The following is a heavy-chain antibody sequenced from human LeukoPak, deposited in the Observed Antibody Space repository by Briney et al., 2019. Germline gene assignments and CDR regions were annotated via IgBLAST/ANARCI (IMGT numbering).Heavy chain of an antibody. J-gene: IGHJ3*02. V-gene: IGHV4-59*01. D-gene: IGHD1-26*01. CDR2: IYYSGST. CDR3: AREGSYLAFDI. CDR1: GGSISSYY. Sequence: SETLSLTCTVSGGSISSYYWSWIRQPPGKGLEWIGYIYYSGSTNYNPSLKSRVTISVDTSKNQFSLKLSSVTAADTAVYYCAREGSYLAFDIWGQGTMVTVSS.